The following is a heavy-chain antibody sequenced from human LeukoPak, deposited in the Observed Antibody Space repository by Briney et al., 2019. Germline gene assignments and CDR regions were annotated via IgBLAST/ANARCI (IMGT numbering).Heavy chain of an antibody. CDR1: SGSISSGDYY. J-gene: IGHJ4*02. CDR2: IYYSGST. V-gene: IGHV4-30-4*01. D-gene: IGHD3-10*01. Sequence: PSETLSLTCTVSSGSISSGDYYWSWIRQPPGKGLEWIGYIYYSGSTYYNPSLKGRVTISVDTSKNQFSLKLSSVTAADTAVYYCARALLWFGELRRFDYWGQGTLVTVSS. CDR3: ARALLWFGELRRFDY.